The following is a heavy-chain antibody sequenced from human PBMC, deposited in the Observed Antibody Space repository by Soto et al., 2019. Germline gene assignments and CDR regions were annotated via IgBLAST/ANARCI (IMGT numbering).Heavy chain of an antibody. CDR3: GRDREIFGVVPSYGMDV. CDR2: IYIGGST. V-gene: IGHV3-53*01. J-gene: IGHJ6*02. D-gene: IGHD3-3*01. Sequence: PGGSLRLSCAASGFTVSSNYMSWVRQAPGKGLEWVSGIYIGGSTYYADSVKGRITISRDNSKNTLYLQMNSLRAEDTAVYYCGRDREIFGVVPSYGMDVCGQGTTVTVSS. CDR1: GFTVSSNY.